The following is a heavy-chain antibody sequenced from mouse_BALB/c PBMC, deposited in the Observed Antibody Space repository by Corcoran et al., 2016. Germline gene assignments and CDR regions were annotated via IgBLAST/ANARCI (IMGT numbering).Heavy chain of an antibody. CDR3: ASYYGSSFAY. CDR1: GYTFTNYG. V-gene: IGHV9-1*02. Sequence: QIQLVQSGPELKKPGETVKISCKASGYTFTNYGMNWVKQAPGKGLKWMGWINTYTGEPTYADDFKGRFAFSLETSVSTAYLQINNLKNEDMATYFCASYYGSSFAYWGQGTLVTVSA. D-gene: IGHD1-1*01. J-gene: IGHJ3*01. CDR2: INTYTGEP.